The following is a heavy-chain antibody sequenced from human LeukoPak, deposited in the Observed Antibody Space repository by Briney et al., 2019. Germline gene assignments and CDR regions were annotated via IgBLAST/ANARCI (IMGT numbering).Heavy chain of an antibody. Sequence: GGSLRLSCAASGFTVSIPYMNWVRQAPGKGLEWVSYISSSGSTIYYADSVKGRFTISRDNAKNSLYLQMNSLRAEDTAVYYCASGNIAYDYWGQGTLVTVSS. D-gene: IGHD2/OR15-2a*01. CDR3: ASGNIAYDY. J-gene: IGHJ4*02. V-gene: IGHV3-11*01. CDR1: GFTVSIPY. CDR2: ISSSGSTI.